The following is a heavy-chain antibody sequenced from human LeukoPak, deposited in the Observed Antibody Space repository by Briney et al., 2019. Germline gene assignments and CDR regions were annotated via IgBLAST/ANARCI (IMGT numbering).Heavy chain of an antibody. D-gene: IGHD3-10*01. CDR1: GFTFRSYV. V-gene: IGHV3-30*03. CDR2: IAYEDGRNE. Sequence: GGSLRLSCAASGFTFRSYVMHWVRQAPGKGLEWVAAIAYEDGRNEYYADSVKGRFTISRDNSKNTVYLQMNSLRAGDTAVYYCARGTVTMVDYWGQGTLVTVSS. J-gene: IGHJ4*02. CDR3: ARGTVTMVDY.